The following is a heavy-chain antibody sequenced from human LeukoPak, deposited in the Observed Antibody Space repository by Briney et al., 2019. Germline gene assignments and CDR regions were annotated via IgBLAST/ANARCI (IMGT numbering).Heavy chain of an antibody. J-gene: IGHJ4*03. CDR3: AKFYRDY. Sequence: PGGSLRLSCVAPGFTYKMYAMSWVRHAPGKRLEWVSTFSGPMETTYYAPSVRGRFTMSRDNSKNTLYLQMHSLRAEDTAVYYCAKFYRDYWGQGTTVTVSS. CDR2: FSGPMETT. V-gene: IGHV3-23*01. CDR1: GFTYKMYA. D-gene: IGHD4-11*01.